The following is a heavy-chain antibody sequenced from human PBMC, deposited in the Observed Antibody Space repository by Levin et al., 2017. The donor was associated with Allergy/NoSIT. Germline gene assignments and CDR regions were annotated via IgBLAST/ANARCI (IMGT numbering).Heavy chain of an antibody. J-gene: IGHJ4*02. V-gene: IGHV3-23*01. D-gene: IGHD6-6*01. CDR2: ISGGADRT. CDR1: GITFSSYG. Sequence: GGSLRLSCAVSGITFSSYGMTWVRQAPGKGLEWVSSISGGADRTNYGDSVKGRFTISRDNSKNTLYLQMNSLRAEDTAVYYCAALSSSSDSHWGQGTLVTVSS. CDR3: AALSSSSDSH.